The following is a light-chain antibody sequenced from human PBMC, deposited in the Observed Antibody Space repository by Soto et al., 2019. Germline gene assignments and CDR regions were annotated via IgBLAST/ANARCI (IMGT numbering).Light chain of an antibody. J-gene: IGLJ1*01. CDR1: SSNIGAGFD. CDR2: ANT. Sequence: QSALTQPPSLSAAPEQRVTISCTGSSSNIGAGFDVHWYQQVPGTAPRLLINANTNRPSGVPDRFSGSKSGTSASLAITGLQPEDEADYFCQSYDSRLSEYVFGSGTKVTVL. CDR3: QSYDSRLSEYV. V-gene: IGLV1-40*01.